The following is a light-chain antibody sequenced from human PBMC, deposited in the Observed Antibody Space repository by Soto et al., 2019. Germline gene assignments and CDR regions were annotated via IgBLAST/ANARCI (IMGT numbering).Light chain of an antibody. J-gene: IGKJ5*01. Sequence: DLQMTQSPSTLSASVGDGVTITCRASQSISSWLAWYQQKPGKAPKLLIYDASSLETGVPSRFSGSGSGTDFTLTISSLQPEDFATYYCQQYDNLPLIFGQGTRLEIK. CDR1: QSISSW. CDR3: QQYDNLPLI. CDR2: DAS. V-gene: IGKV1-5*01.